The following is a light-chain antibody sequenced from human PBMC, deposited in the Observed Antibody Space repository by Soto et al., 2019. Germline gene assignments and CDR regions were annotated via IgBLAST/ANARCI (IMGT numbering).Light chain of an antibody. CDR2: EVS. CDR3: SSYTRGSTLV. V-gene: IGLV2-14*01. Sequence: SVLTQPASVSGSPGQSITISCTGTSSDVGGYNYVSWYQQHPDKAPKLMIYEVSNRPSGVSNRFSGSKSGNTASLTISGLQSEDEGNYYCSSYTRGSTLVFGGGTKLTVL. CDR1: SSDVGGYNY. J-gene: IGLJ3*02.